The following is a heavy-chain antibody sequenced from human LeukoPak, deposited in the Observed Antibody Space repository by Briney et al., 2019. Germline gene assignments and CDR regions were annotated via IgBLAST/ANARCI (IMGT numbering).Heavy chain of an antibody. D-gene: IGHD3-3*01. CDR3: ARGTIFGVVPNWFDP. CDR2: INPNSGGT. Sequence: ASVKVSCKASGYTFTGYYMHWVRQAPGQGLEWMGWINPNSGGTNYAQKFQGRVTMTRDTSISTAYMELSRLRSDDTAVYYCARGTIFGVVPNWFDPWGQGTLVTVSS. CDR1: GYTFTGYY. J-gene: IGHJ5*02. V-gene: IGHV1-2*02.